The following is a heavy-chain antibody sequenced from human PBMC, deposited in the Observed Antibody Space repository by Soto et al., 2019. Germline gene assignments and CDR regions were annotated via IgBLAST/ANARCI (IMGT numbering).Heavy chain of an antibody. Sequence: EVQLVASGGGLIQPGGSLRVSCAASGFTFGSYSMAWVRQAPGKGLEWLADISSSGSVLTYGDAAKGRFTVSRDNARESLYLPLNRLRVEDTALYSCARGCRGSCWFEHWGQGPLVTVSS. CDR3: ARGCRGSCWFEH. V-gene: IGHV3-48*04. CDR2: ISSSGSVL. J-gene: IGHJ5*02. CDR1: GFTFGSYS. D-gene: IGHD6-13*01.